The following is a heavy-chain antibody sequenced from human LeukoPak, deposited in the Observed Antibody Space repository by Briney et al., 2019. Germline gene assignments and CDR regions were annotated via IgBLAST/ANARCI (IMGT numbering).Heavy chain of an antibody. CDR2: FHPEDDEI. CDR3: VTGDHSPYYFHY. CDR1: GSSLSGLS. Sequence: ASVKVSCTVSGSSLSGLSMHWVRHSPPKGLEWLGGFHPEDDEIIYAQNFQGRVTMTEDTSTDTAHMELRSLRSEDTAVYYCVTGDHSPYYFHYWGQGTLVTVSS. V-gene: IGHV1-24*01. J-gene: IGHJ4*02. D-gene: IGHD1-26*01.